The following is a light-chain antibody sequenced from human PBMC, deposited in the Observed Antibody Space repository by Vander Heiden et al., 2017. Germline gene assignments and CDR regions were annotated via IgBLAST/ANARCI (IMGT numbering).Light chain of an antibody. Sequence: DIVMTQSSDSLAASLGERATINGKSSQSVLNSSNDKNYLAWYRQKPGQPPKLLIYWASTRESGVPDRFSGSGSGTDFALTISSLKAEDVAVYYCQQYYSTPFTFGPGTKVDIK. V-gene: IGKV4-1*01. CDR1: QSVLNSSNDKNY. J-gene: IGKJ3*01. CDR3: QQYYSTPFT. CDR2: WAS.